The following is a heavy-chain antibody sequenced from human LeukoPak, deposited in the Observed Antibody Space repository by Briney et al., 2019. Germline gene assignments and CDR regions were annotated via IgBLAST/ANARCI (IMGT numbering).Heavy chain of an antibody. V-gene: IGHV1-2*06. CDR3: AREGLVSGFTFGQPFDY. D-gene: IGHD3-16*01. CDR1: GYDFTAHF. CDR2: VNPHDGGT. J-gene: IGHJ4*02. Sequence: ASVKVSCKTSGYDFTAHFLHWVRQAPGHGLEWMGRVNPHDGGTKYALSFQGRVTMTRDASTRTVYMELSSLRSDDTAINYCAREGLVSGFTFGQPFDYWGQGTLVTVSS.